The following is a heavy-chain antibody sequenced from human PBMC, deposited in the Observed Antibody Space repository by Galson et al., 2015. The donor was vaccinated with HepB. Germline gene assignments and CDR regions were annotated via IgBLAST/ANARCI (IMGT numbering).Heavy chain of an antibody. Sequence: TLSLTCAVSGGSISSGDYSWSWIRQPPGKGLEWIGYTYQSGSTYYNPSLKSRVTISLDRSKNQFSLKLSSVTAADTAVYYCARGQYTFGPWGRGTLVTVSS. D-gene: IGHD5-18*01. V-gene: IGHV4-30-2*01. CDR2: TYQSGST. CDR3: ARGQYTFGP. CDR1: GGSISSGDYS. J-gene: IGHJ5*02.